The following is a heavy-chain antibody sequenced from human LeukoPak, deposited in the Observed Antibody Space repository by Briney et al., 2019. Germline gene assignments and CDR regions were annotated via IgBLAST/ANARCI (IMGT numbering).Heavy chain of an antibody. CDR2: IYYSGST. CDR1: GGSISSYY. V-gene: IGHV4-59*01. D-gene: IGHD2-2*01. Sequence: SETLSLTCTVSGGSISSYYWSWIRQPPGKGLEWIGYIYYSGSTNYNPSLKSRVTISVDTSKNQFSLKLSSVTAADTAVYYCARGSCSSTSCGDDAFDIWGQGTMVTVSS. J-gene: IGHJ3*02. CDR3: ARGSCSSTSCGDDAFDI.